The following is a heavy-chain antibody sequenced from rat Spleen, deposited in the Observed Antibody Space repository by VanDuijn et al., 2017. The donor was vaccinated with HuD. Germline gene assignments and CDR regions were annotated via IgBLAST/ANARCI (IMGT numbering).Heavy chain of an antibody. CDR3: TTEANYPGSYFDY. CDR2: ISTSGGST. V-gene: IGHV5-27*01. CDR1: GFTFSNYD. J-gene: IGHJ2*01. D-gene: IGHD1-4*01. Sequence: EVQLVESGGGLVQPGRSLKLSCAASGFTFSNYDMAWVRQAPTKGLEWVASISTSGGSTYYRDSVKGRFTVSRDNTRSTQFLQMDSLRSEDTATYYCTTEANYPGSYFDYWGQGVMVTVSS.